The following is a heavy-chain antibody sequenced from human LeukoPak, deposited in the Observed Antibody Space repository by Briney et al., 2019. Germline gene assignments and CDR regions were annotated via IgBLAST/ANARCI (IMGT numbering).Heavy chain of an antibody. CDR1: GYTFTSYA. Sequence: ASVKVSCKASGYTFTSYAMNWVRQAPGQGLEWMGWINTNTGNPTYAQGFTGRFVFSLDTSVSTAYLQISSLKAEDTAVYYCARGELSVGVWFGDQSVEPFDYWGQGTLVTVSS. CDR2: INTNTGNP. V-gene: IGHV7-4-1*02. J-gene: IGHJ4*02. D-gene: IGHD3-10*01. CDR3: ARGELSVGVWFGDQSVEPFDY.